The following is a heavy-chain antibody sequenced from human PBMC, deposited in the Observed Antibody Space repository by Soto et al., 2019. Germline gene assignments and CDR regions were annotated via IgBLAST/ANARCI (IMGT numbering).Heavy chain of an antibody. D-gene: IGHD3-10*01. CDR2: ITDSGGDA. V-gene: IGHV3-23*01. Sequence: GGSLSLCNIASGITFGSRARSWVRQGGGWWLEWVSTITDSGGDAKYADSVRGRFTISRDNSYNTLYLQMSSLRAEDSAVYYCARGSKDSYPGSRIFDFWGRGTLVTVSS. CDR1: GITFGSRA. J-gene: IGHJ4*02. CDR3: ARGSKDSYPGSRIFDF.